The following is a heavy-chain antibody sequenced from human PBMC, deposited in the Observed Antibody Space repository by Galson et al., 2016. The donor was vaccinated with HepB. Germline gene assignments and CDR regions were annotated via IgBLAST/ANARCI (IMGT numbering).Heavy chain of an antibody. J-gene: IGHJ4*02. CDR1: GGSISSGDFY. Sequence: TLSLTCNVSGGSISSGDFYWNWIRQPAGKGLEWIGRIYTSGSTNYNPSLKSRVTISVDTSKNQFSLKLTSLTAADTAVYYCARAGLLTKASFDCWGQGTLVAVSS. V-gene: IGHV4-61*02. CDR3: ARAGLLTKASFDC. CDR2: IYTSGST. D-gene: IGHD4-11*01.